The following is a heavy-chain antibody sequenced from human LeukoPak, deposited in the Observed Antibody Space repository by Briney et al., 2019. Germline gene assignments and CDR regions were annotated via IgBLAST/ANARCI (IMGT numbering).Heavy chain of an antibody. V-gene: IGHV3-30-3*01. Sequence: GGSLRLSCAASGFTFSSYTMHWVRQAPGKGLEWVAVISYDGSNKYYADSVKGRFTISRDNSKNTLYLQMNSLRAEDTAVYYCARDRLLRFLEWLFDYWGQGTLATVSS. CDR2: ISYDGSNK. CDR3: ARDRLLRFLEWLFDY. D-gene: IGHD3-3*01. J-gene: IGHJ4*02. CDR1: GFTFSSYT.